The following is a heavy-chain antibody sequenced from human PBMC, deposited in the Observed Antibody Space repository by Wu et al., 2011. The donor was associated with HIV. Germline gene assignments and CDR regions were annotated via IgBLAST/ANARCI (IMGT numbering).Heavy chain of an antibody. D-gene: IGHD4-17*01. V-gene: IGHV1-69*16. Sequence: GLEWMAGIIPVLDTANYAQKFRNRVTINTDKSTGTAFMEMSSLRSEDTAMFYCVISTVTTSYFDYWGQGTQVIVSS. CDR3: VISTVTTSYFDY. CDR2: IIPVLDTA. J-gene: IGHJ4*02.